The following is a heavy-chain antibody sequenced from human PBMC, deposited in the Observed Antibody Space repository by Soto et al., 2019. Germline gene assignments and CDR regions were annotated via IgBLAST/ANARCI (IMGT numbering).Heavy chain of an antibody. V-gene: IGHV4-30-2*02. J-gene: IGHJ4*02. CDR2: MYHSGGT. CDR3: AKDLVRYYYDSSGHDY. Sequence: SETLSLTCAVSGGSISSGGYSWSWIRQPPGKGLEWIGYMYHSGGTYYNPSLKSRVTISIDNSKNTLYLQMNSLRAEDTAVYYCAKDLVRYYYDSSGHDYWGQGTLVTVSS. CDR1: GGSISSGGYS. D-gene: IGHD3-22*01.